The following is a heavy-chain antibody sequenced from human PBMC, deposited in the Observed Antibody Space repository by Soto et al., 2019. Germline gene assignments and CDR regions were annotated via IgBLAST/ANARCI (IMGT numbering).Heavy chain of an antibody. V-gene: IGHV4-39*01. D-gene: IGHD6-19*01. CDR3: ARRTVNIRTFYSGLKTHCFDY. Sequence: SETLSLTCAVSGDSMSSSDYYWGWIRQPPGKGLEWIGSIYYSGSTYYNTSLQSRVAISVDMSKNQFSLKLKSVTAADTAIYYCARRTVNIRTFYSGLKTHCFDYWGQGAPVTVSS. J-gene: IGHJ4*02. CDR2: IYYSGST. CDR1: GDSMSSSDYY.